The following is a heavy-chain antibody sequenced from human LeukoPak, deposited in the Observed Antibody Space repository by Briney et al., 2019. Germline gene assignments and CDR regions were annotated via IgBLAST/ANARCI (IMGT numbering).Heavy chain of an antibody. V-gene: IGHV3-48*03. CDR3: AKAGILITFGGVIL. CDR1: GFTFSSYE. CDR2: ISSSGSTI. J-gene: IGHJ4*02. Sequence: GGSLRLSCAASGFTFSSYEMNWVRQAPGKGLGWVSYISSSGSTIYYADSVKGRFTISRDNAKKALYLQMNSLRAEDTAVYYCAKAGILITFGGVILWGQGTLVTVSS. D-gene: IGHD3-16*02.